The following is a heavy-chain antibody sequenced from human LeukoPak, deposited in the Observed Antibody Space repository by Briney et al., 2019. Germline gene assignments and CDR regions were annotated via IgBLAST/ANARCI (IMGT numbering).Heavy chain of an antibody. V-gene: IGHV3-72*01. Sequence: GGSLRLSCAASGFTFSDHYMDWVRQAPGKGLEWVGRTRNKANSYTTEYAASVKGRFTISRDDSKNSLYLQMNSLKTEDTAVYDCARGPRWYYYDSSGFVDYWGQGTLVTVSS. CDR1: GFTFSDHY. CDR2: TRNKANSYTT. CDR3: ARGPRWYYYDSSGFVDY. J-gene: IGHJ4*02. D-gene: IGHD3-22*01.